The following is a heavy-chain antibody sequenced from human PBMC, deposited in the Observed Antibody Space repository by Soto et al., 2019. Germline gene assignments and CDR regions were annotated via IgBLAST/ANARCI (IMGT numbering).Heavy chain of an antibody. D-gene: IGHD2-15*01. CDR3: ARGGDYYYYGMDV. J-gene: IGHJ6*02. Sequence: SETLSLTCAVSGGSINSGDYHWIWIRQHPGKGLEWIGYIYYSGRTYHNPSLKSRVTISLDTSKNQFSLRLSSVTAADTAAYYCARGGDYYYYGMDVWGQGTTVTVSS. CDR2: IYYSGRT. V-gene: IGHV4-31*11. CDR1: GGSINSGDYH.